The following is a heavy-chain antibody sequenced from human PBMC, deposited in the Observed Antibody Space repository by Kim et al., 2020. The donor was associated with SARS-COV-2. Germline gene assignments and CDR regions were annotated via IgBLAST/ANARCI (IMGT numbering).Heavy chain of an antibody. D-gene: IGHD2-15*01. J-gene: IGHJ6*02. CDR1: GFTFSSYG. V-gene: IGHV3-30*18. CDR2: ISYDGSNK. CDR3: AKVKPRSGGRSYYYYYYGMDV. Sequence: GGSLRLSCAASGFTFSSYGMHWVRQAPGKGLEWVAVISYDGSNKYYADSVKGRFTISRDNSKNTLYLQMNSLRAEDTAVYYCAKVKPRSGGRSYYYYYYGMDVWGQGTTVTVSS.